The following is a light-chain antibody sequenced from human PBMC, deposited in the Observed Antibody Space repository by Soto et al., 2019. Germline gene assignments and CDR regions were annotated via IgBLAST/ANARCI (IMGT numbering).Light chain of an antibody. CDR1: QSVNSN. Sequence: EIVLTQSPATLSLSPGDRGTLSCRASQSVNSNLAWYQHKPGQAPRLLIYDASNRATGIPARFSGSGSGKDFTLTISSLEPEDFVVYFCQQGNDWPLTFGGGTKVEVK. CDR3: QQGNDWPLT. J-gene: IGKJ4*01. CDR2: DAS. V-gene: IGKV3-11*01.